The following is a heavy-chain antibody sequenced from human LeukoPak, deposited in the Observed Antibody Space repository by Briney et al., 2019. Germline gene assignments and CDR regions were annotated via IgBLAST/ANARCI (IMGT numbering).Heavy chain of an antibody. V-gene: IGHV3-21*01. J-gene: IGHJ4*02. Sequence: GGSLRLSCAASGFTFSNFAMTWVRQAPGKGLEWVSPIVGSSSAYYADSLKGRFTISRDNAKNSLYLQMNSLRAEDTAVYYCARIGAGSSRDYWGQGTLVTVSS. CDR1: GFTFSNFA. CDR3: ARIGAGSSRDY. CDR2: IVGSSSA. D-gene: IGHD6-13*01.